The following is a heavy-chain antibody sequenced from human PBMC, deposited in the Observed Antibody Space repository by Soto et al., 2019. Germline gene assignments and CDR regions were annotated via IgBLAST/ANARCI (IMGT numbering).Heavy chain of an antibody. CDR3: ARALYCSGGSCYFDH. V-gene: IGHV1-18*01. Sequence: VQLVQSGAEVVKPGASVRVSCKTSGHTFSSYGFTWVRQAPGQGLEWMGWISAYNGNTNYAQKFQGRVTVTTDTSTSTAYMELRILRSDDTAVYYCARALYCSGGSCYFDHWGQGTLVTVSS. J-gene: IGHJ4*02. CDR2: ISAYNGNT. D-gene: IGHD2-15*01. CDR1: GHTFSSYG.